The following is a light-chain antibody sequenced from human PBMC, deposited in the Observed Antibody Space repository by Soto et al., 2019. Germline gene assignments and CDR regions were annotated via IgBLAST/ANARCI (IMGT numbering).Light chain of an antibody. Sequence: QSALTQPASVSRSPGQSITISCTGTSSDVGSYNLVSWYQQHPGKAPKLMIYEVSKRPSGVSNRFSGSKSGNTASLTISGLQAEDEADYYCCSYAGSSTFGVFGGGTQLTVL. CDR1: SSDVGSYNL. V-gene: IGLV2-23*02. J-gene: IGLJ3*02. CDR3: CSYAGSSTFGV. CDR2: EVS.